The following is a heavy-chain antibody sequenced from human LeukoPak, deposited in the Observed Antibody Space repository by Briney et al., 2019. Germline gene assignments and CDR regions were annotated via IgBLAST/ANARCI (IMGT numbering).Heavy chain of an antibody. CDR2: FNPNNGDT. D-gene: IGHD3-3*02. CDR3: ARDPAHFWSYLDY. CDR1: GYTFTGYY. V-gene: IGHV1-2*02. J-gene: IGHJ4*02. Sequence: GASVKVSCKASGYTFTGYYIHWVRQAPGQGLEWMGWFNPNNGDTNCAQKFQGRVTMTRDTSISTAYMELSRLRSDDTAVYYCARDPAHFWSYLDYWGQGTLVTVSS.